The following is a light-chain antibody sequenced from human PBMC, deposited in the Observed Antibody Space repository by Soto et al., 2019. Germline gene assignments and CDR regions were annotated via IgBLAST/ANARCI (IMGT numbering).Light chain of an antibody. CDR3: QQYNNYSWT. Sequence: DVQMTQSPSTLSASLGDRVTITCRASQSISSWLAWYQQKPGKAPKLLIYKASTLESGVPSRFSGSGSGAEFTLTISSLQPDDFATYYCQQYNNYSWTFGQGTKVEI. CDR1: QSISSW. J-gene: IGKJ1*01. V-gene: IGKV1-5*03. CDR2: KAS.